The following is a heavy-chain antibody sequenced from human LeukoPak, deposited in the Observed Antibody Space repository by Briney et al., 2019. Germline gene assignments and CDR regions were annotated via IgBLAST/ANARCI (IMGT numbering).Heavy chain of an antibody. V-gene: IGHV4-59*01. CDR3: AGQAYSSGWLDN. CDR1: GGSFSDYY. CDR2: IYHNGNS. J-gene: IGHJ4*02. D-gene: IGHD6-19*01. Sequence: SETLSLTCTVSGGSFSDYYWSFIRQPPGKGLEWIGYIYHNGNSDFNPSLKSRVTISVDTSKNQFSLRMSAVTAADTAVYFCAGQAYSSGWLDNWGPGTLVTVSS.